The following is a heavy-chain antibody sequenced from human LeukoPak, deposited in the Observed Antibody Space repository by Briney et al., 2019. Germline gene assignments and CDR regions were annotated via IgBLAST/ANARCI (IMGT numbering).Heavy chain of an antibody. CDR1: GYTFTGYY. J-gene: IGHJ4*02. CDR2: INPNSGGT. D-gene: IGHD6-19*01. Sequence: ASVKVSCKASGYTFTGYYMHWVRQAPGQGLEWMGWINPNSGGTNYAQKFQGRVTMTRDTSISTAYMELSRLRSDDTAVYYCARPFGSGWYLSSEVDYWGQGTLVTVSS. V-gene: IGHV1-2*02. CDR3: ARPFGSGWYLSSEVDY.